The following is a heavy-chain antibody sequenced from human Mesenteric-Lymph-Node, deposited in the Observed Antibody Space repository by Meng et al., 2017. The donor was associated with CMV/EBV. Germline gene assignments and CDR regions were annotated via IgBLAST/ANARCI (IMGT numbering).Heavy chain of an antibody. CDR1: GYTFTDYY. CDR2: INPNSGDP. Sequence: ASVKVSCKTSGYTFTDYYMHWVRQAPGQGLEWMGWINPNSGDPEYAQKFQGRVTMTRDTSISTAYMELSRLRSDDTAVYYCARDPNRGAVAENFDYWGQGTLVTVSS. CDR3: ARDPNRGAVAENFDY. V-gene: IGHV1-2*02. J-gene: IGHJ4*02. D-gene: IGHD6-19*01.